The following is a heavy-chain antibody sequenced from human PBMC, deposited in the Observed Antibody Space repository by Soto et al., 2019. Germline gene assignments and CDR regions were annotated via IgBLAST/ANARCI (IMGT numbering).Heavy chain of an antibody. CDR1: GGTFSSYA. CDR2: IIPIFGTA. D-gene: IGHD3-22*01. Sequence: SVKVSCKASGGTFSSYAISWVRQAPGQGLEWMGGIIPIFGTANYAQKFQGRVTITADKSTSTAYMELSSLRSEDTAVYYCARDSEGYYYDSSGYPNGMDVWGQGTTVTVSS. CDR3: ARDSEGYYYDSSGYPNGMDV. J-gene: IGHJ6*02. V-gene: IGHV1-69*06.